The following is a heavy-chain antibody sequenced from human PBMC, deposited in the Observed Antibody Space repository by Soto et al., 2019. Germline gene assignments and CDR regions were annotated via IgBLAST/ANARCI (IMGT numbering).Heavy chain of an antibody. V-gene: IGHV3-7*04. J-gene: IGHJ4*02. Sequence: DEQLVESGGGLVQPGGSLRLSCAVSGFTFRRDWMNWVRQAPGKGLEWVAHTNQDGTAKYYVDSVKGRFTISRDNAKNSLCRQMNSLRVEDTAVYYCSGGVGDAVWGQGTLVTVSS. D-gene: IGHD1-26*01. CDR3: SGGVGDAV. CDR1: GFTFRRDW. CDR2: TNQDGTAK.